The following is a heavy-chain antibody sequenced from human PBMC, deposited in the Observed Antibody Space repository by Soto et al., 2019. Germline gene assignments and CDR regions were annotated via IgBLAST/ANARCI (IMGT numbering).Heavy chain of an antibody. CDR2: IYHSGTF. J-gene: IGHJ1*01. D-gene: IGHD3-10*01. CDR1: RDTIWGAGYA. V-gene: IGHV4-30-2*01. CDR3: ARAQFSSGSGNYTHLMLDA. Sequence: ARAVSRDTIWGAGYAVRWKRKPPGGGLEWIGYIYHSGTFLKSPSLKTRLTMSLDMSNNQFSLTLNSMTAADTAVYYCARAQFSSGSGNYTHLMLDAWVQGT.